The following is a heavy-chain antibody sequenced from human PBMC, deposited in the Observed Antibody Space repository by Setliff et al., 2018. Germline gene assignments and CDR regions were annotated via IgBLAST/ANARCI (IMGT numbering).Heavy chain of an antibody. CDR2: IYDSGSS. Sequence: PSETLSLTCTVSGGSISTYYWSWIRQPPGKGLEWIGNIYDSGSSNYNASLKSRLIITRDTSKNQFSLNLRYVTAADTGLYYCARGRNIKLRLLDSWGQGKLVTVSS. J-gene: IGHJ4*02. V-gene: IGHV4-59*12. CDR1: GGSISTYY. D-gene: IGHD1-20*01. CDR3: ARGRNIKLRLLDS.